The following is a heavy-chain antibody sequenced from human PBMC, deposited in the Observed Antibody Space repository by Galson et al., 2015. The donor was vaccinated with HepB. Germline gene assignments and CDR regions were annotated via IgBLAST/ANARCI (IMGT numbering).Heavy chain of an antibody. Sequence: SCKASGYTFTSYAMHWVRQAPGQRLEWMGWINAGNGNTKYSQKFQGRVTITRDTSASTAYMELSSLRSEDTAVYYCARFNWNYVSGDYWGQGTLVTVSS. D-gene: IGHD1-7*01. CDR3: ARFNWNYVSGDY. CDR2: INAGNGNT. J-gene: IGHJ4*02. V-gene: IGHV1-3*01. CDR1: GYTFTSYA.